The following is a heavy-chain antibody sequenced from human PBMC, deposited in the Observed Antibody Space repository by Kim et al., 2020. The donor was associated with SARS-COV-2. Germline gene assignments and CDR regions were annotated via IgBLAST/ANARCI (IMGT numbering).Heavy chain of an antibody. Sequence: SVKVSCKASGGTFSSYAISWVRQAPGQGLEWMGGIIPIFGTANYAQKFQGRVTITADESTSTAYMELSSLRSEDTAVYYCAREGGAAAGSFDYWGQGTLVTVSS. CDR3: AREGGAAAGSFDY. CDR1: GGTFSSYA. CDR2: IIPIFGTA. V-gene: IGHV1-69*13. J-gene: IGHJ4*02. D-gene: IGHD6-13*01.